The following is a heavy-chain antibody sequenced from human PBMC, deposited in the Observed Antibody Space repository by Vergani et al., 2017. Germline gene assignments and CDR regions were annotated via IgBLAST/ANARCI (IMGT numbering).Heavy chain of an antibody. D-gene: IGHD1-26*01. Sequence: EVQLVESGGGLVQPGGSLKLSCAASGFTFSGSAMHWVRQASGKGLEWVGRIRSKANSYATAYAASLKGRFTISRDDSKNTAYLQMNSLKTEATAVYYCTRYSGSKGIADYWGQGTLVTVSS. J-gene: IGHJ4*02. V-gene: IGHV3-73*02. CDR2: IRSKANSYAT. CDR1: GFTFSGSA. CDR3: TRYSGSKGIADY.